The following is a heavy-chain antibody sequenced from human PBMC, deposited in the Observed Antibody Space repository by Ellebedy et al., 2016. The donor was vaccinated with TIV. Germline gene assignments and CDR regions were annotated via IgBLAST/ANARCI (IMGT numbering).Heavy chain of an antibody. CDR3: ARAHGDYYFFYYGMDD. CDR2: FFNDGRT. CDR1: GFSVSTSY. D-gene: IGHD2-21*01. V-gene: IGHV3-53*01. J-gene: IGHJ6*02. Sequence: GESLKISCAASGFSVSTSYMNWVRQAPGAGLEWVSVFFNDGRTHYADSVKGRFTISRDNSKNILYLQMNRLTVEDTAVYYCARAHGDYYFFYYGMDDWGQGTTVTVSS.